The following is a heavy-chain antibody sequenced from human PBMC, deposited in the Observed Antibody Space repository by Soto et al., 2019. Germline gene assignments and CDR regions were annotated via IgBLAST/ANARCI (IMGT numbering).Heavy chain of an antibody. Sequence: QVQLVQSGAEVKKPGSSMKVSCKASGGTFNSYDINWVRQAPGQGLEWMGGIIPIVETPKYAQKFQGRVTITADESTNTVYMELSRLRSEDTAMYYCARLSRPNYYDTSGFFKANWFDPWGQGTLLTVSS. CDR2: IIPIVETP. D-gene: IGHD3-22*01. J-gene: IGHJ5*02. CDR3: ARLSRPNYYDTSGFFKANWFDP. CDR1: GGTFNSYD. V-gene: IGHV1-69*01.